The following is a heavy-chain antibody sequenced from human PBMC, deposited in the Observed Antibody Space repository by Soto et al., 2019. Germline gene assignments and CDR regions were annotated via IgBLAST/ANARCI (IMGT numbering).Heavy chain of an antibody. CDR3: ARTYGGYYDY. Sequence: PSETLSLTCTVSGGSISSYYWSWIRQPPGKGLEWIGYIYYTGSTNYNPSLKSRVTISVDTSKNQFSLQLSSVTAADTAVYYCARTYGGYYDYWGQVTLVTVS. J-gene: IGHJ4*02. D-gene: IGHD2-8*01. V-gene: IGHV4-59*01. CDR2: IYYTGST. CDR1: GGSISSYY.